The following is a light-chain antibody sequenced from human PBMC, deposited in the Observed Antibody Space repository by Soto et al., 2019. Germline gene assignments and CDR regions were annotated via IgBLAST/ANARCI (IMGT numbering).Light chain of an antibody. J-gene: IGKJ2*01. CDR1: QSVSSSY. V-gene: IGKV3-20*01. Sequence: EIVLTQSPGTLSLSPGERATLSCRASQSVSSSYLGWYQQKPGQAPRLLIYGASSRATGIPDRFSGSGSGTAFTLTISRLESEDYAVYYCQQYGSAPPYTFGQGTKLEIK. CDR2: GAS. CDR3: QQYGSAPPYT.